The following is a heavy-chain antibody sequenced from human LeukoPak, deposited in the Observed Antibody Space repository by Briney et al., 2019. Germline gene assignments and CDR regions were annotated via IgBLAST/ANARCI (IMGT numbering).Heavy chain of an antibody. V-gene: IGHV4-59*01. J-gene: IGHJ4*02. D-gene: IGHD1-26*01. CDR2: IYYGGST. Sequence: ASETLSLTCTVSGGSISSYYWSWMRQPPGKGLEWIGYIYYGGSTSYNPSLKSRVTISVDTSKNQLSLKLSSVTAADTAVYYCARYHRGSYYFDYWGQGTLVTVSS. CDR1: GGSISSYY. CDR3: ARYHRGSYYFDY.